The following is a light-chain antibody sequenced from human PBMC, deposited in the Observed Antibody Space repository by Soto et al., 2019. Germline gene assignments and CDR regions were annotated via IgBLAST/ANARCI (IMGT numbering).Light chain of an antibody. J-gene: IGKJ1*01. CDR1: QNVDKW. V-gene: IGKV1-5*01. CDR2: DAS. CDR3: QQYHTWVT. Sequence: DIQMTQSPSTLTASVGDRVTITCRASQNVDKWLAWYQQKPGKAPKLLINDASTVESGVPSRFSGGRSGTEFTLAVSSLQPDDFASYYCQQYHTWVTFGQGTKVDFK.